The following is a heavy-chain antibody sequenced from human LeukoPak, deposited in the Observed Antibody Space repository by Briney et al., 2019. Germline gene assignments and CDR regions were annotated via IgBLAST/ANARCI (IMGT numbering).Heavy chain of an antibody. J-gene: IGHJ4*02. Sequence: GGSLRLSCAASGFTFSSYSMNWVRQAPGKGLEWVSSISSSSSYIYYADSVKGRFTISRDNAKNSLYLQMNSLRAEDTAVYYCARDDRVYGNFDYWGQGTLVTVSS. CDR1: GFTFSSYS. CDR2: ISSSSSYI. CDR3: ARDDRVYGNFDY. D-gene: IGHD4-17*01. V-gene: IGHV3-21*01.